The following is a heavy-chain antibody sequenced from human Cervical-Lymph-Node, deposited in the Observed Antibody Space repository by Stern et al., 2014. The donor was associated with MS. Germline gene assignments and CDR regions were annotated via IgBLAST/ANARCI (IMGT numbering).Heavy chain of an antibody. CDR1: GFSLSTIGVG. D-gene: IGHD3-10*01. Sequence: QVTLRESGPTLVKPTQTLTLTCTFSGFSLSTIGVGVGWIRQPPGKALEWLALIYGDDDKPYRPSLKSRLTITKDTSKNQVVLTMTNMDPVDTATYYCAHTLITLDRGVPFDYWGQGTLVTVSS. CDR2: IYGDDDK. J-gene: IGHJ4*02. V-gene: IGHV2-5*02. CDR3: AHTLITLDRGVPFDY.